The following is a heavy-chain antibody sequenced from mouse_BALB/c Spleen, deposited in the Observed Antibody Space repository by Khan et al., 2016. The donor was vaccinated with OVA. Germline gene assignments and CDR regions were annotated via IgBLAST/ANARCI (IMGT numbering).Heavy chain of an antibody. CDR2: INTNTGEP. D-gene: IGHD1-1*01. CDR3: ARGNYYGSNSWFAY. V-gene: IGHV9-3*02. J-gene: IGHJ3*01. CDR1: GYTFTNYG. Sequence: QLVQSGPELKKPGETVKISRKASGYTFTNYGINWVKQAPGKGLKWMGWINTNTGEPTYAEEFKGRFAFSLETSASTAYLQLNNLKNEDTATYFCARGNYYGSNSWFAYWGQGTLVTVSA.